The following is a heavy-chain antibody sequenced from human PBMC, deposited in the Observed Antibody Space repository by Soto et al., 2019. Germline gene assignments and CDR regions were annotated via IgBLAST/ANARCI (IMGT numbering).Heavy chain of an antibody. CDR3: ARHAVLRRYYYYYMDV. J-gene: IGHJ6*03. CDR2: IYYSGST. CDR1: GGSFSGYY. V-gene: IGHV4-34*01. Sequence: SETLSLTCAVYGGSFSGYYWSWIRQPPGKGLEWIGSIYYSGSTYYNPSLKSRVTISVDTSKNQFSLKLSSVTAADTAVYYCARHAVLRRYYYYYMDVWGKGTTVTVSS. D-gene: IGHD2-2*01.